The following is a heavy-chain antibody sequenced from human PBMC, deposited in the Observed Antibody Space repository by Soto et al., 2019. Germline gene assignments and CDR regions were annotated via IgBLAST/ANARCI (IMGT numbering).Heavy chain of an antibody. CDR2: IYYSGRT. Sequence: QVQLQESGPGLVKPSQTLSLTCTVSGGSISSGGYYWSWIRQHPGKGLEWIGYIYYSGRTYYNPSLKSRVTLSVDTSKNQFALKLSSVTAADTAVYYCARVATAMAIPFDYWGQGTLVTVSS. D-gene: IGHD5-18*01. CDR1: GGSISSGGYY. CDR3: ARVATAMAIPFDY. V-gene: IGHV4-31*03. J-gene: IGHJ4*02.